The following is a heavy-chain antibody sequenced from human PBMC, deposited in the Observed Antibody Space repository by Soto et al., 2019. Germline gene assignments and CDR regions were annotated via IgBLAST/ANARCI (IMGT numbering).Heavy chain of an antibody. CDR3: ARDPDIVVVPASPFYYYYGMDV. Sequence: ASVKVSCKASGYTFTSYGISWVRQAPGQGLEWMGWISAYNGNTNHAQKLQGRVTMTTDTSTSTAYMELRSLRSDDTAVYYCARDPDIVVVPASPFYYYYGMDVWGQGTTVTVSS. J-gene: IGHJ6*02. CDR1: GYTFTSYG. D-gene: IGHD2-2*01. V-gene: IGHV1-18*01. CDR2: ISAYNGNT.